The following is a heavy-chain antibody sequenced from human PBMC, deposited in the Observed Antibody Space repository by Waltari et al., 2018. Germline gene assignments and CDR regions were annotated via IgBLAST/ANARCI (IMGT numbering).Heavy chain of an antibody. CDR2: SIPILGIA. Sequence: QVQLVQSGAEVKKPGSSVKVSCKASVGTFSSYAISWVRQAPGQGLEWMGRSIPILGIANYAQKVQGRVTITADKSTSTAYMELSSLRSEDTAVYYCARGSGRAATDYWGQGTLVTVSS. CDR3: ARGSGRAATDY. J-gene: IGHJ4*02. D-gene: IGHD6-13*01. V-gene: IGHV1-69*09. CDR1: VGTFSSYA.